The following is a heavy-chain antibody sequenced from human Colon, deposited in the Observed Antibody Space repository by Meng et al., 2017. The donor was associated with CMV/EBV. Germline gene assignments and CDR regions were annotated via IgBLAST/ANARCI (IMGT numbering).Heavy chain of an antibody. CDR3: ARDGGWELPFSIDP. CDR2: INAGNGNT. V-gene: IGHV1-3*01. Sequence: SGYPFTYYAIQWVRQPPGQGLEWMGRINAGNGNTDYSPTFQDRLTFSRDTSADTAYMELRSLTSEDTAVYYCARDGGWELPFSIDPWGQGTLVTVSS. D-gene: IGHD1-26*01. CDR1: GYPFTYYA. J-gene: IGHJ5*02.